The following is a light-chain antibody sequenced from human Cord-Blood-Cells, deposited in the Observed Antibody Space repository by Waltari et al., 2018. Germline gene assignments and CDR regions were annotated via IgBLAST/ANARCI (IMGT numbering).Light chain of an antibody. J-gene: IGLJ3*02. CDR1: SSHVGGYNY. V-gene: IGLV2-14*01. CDR3: SSYTSSSTLV. CDR2: DVS. Sequence: QSALTQPASVSGSPGQSITISCTGTSSHVGGYNYVSWYQQHPGKPPKLMIYDVSKRPSGVSNRFSGSKSGNTASLTISGLQAEDEADYYCSSYTSSSTLVFGGGTKLTVL.